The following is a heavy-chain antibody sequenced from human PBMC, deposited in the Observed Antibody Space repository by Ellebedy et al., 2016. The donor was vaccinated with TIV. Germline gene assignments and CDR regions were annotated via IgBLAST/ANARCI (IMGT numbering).Heavy chain of an antibody. CDR2: IKQDGTEE. J-gene: IGHJ4*02. V-gene: IGHV3-7*01. Sequence: GESLKISXAASGFTFSSHWMTWVRQAPGKGLEWVANIKQDGTEEYYVDSVKGRFTISRDNAKNSLYLQMNSLGVEDTAVYYCARDGSEWSRDYWGQGTLVTVSS. CDR1: GFTFSSHW. CDR3: ARDGSEWSRDY. D-gene: IGHD3-3*01.